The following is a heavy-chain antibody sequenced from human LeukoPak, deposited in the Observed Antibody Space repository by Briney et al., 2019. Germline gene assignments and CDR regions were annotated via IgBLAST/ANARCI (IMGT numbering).Heavy chain of an antibody. CDR3: ARLTGYSSESWFDP. CDR1: GGSMSINNYY. Sequence: PSETPSLTCTVSGGSMSINNYYWAWIRQPPGKGLEWLGSIYYTGTTYYNPSLNNRVTTSVDTSKNQFSLRLSSVTAADTAVYYCARLTGYSSESWFDPWGQGTLVTVSS. J-gene: IGHJ5*02. V-gene: IGHV4-39*07. CDR2: IYYTGTT. D-gene: IGHD3-9*01.